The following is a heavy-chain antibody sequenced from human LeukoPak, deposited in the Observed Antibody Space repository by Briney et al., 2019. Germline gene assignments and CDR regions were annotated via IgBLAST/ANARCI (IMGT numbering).Heavy chain of an antibody. D-gene: IGHD3-3*01. Sequence: SETLSLTCTVSGDSNTNSFYYWDWIRQPPGKGLEWIGSIDYSGTTYYNPSLKSRATISIDTSKNQFSLELSSVTAADTAVYYCARDRNFWSGSNYYYYMDVWGKGTTVTVSS. J-gene: IGHJ6*03. CDR1: GDSNTNSFYY. CDR2: IDYSGTT. V-gene: IGHV4-39*07. CDR3: ARDRNFWSGSNYYYYMDV.